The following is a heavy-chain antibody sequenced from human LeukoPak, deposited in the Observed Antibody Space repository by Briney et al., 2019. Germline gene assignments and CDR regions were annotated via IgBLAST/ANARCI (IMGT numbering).Heavy chain of an antibody. CDR3: SRYDSETGDFDP. J-gene: IGHJ5*02. CDR2: INPNSGGT. D-gene: IGHD3-10*01. V-gene: IGHV1-2*02. Sequence: GASVKVSCKASGYTFTSYYMHWVRQAPGQGLEWMGWINPNSGGTNYAQKFQGRVTMTRDTSISTAYMELSRLRSDDTAMYYCSRYDSETGDFDPWGQGTLVTISS. CDR1: GYTFTSYY.